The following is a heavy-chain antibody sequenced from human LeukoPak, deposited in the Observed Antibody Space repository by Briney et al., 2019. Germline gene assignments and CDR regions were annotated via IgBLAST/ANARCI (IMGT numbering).Heavy chain of an antibody. CDR3: ARAEGSSWYWFDP. J-gene: IGHJ5*02. CDR2: INHSGGT. CDR1: GGSFSGYY. D-gene: IGHD6-13*01. Sequence: KSSETLSLTCAVYGGSFSGYYWSWIRQPPGKGLEWIGEINHSGGTNYNPSLKSRVTISVDTSKNQFSLKLSSVTAADTAVYYCARAEGSSWYWFDPWGQGTLVTVSS. V-gene: IGHV4-34*01.